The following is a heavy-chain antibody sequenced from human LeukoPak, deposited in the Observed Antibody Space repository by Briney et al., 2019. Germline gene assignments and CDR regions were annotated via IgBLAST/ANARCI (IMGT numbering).Heavy chain of an antibody. CDR3: AASSSRSYATYYFDY. D-gene: IGHD3-16*01. Sequence: GGSLRLSCAASGFTFSSYAMSWVRQAPGKGLEWVSAISGSGGSTYYADSVKGRFTISRDNSKNTLYLQMNSLRAEDTAVYYCAASSSRSYATYYFDYWGQGTLVTVSS. CDR2: ISGSGGST. CDR1: GFTFSSYA. J-gene: IGHJ4*02. V-gene: IGHV3-23*01.